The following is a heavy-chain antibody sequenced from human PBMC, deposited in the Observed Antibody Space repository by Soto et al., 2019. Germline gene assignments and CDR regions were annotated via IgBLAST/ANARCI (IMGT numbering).Heavy chain of an antibody. Sequence: EVQLVESGGGLVQPGGSLKLSCAVSGFTFSDSIIHWVRQASGKGLEWVGRIRSKANSYATTYAASVKGGFTISRDDSKNPAYLQMNRLTTEDTAVYYCTTSYYYDSRGYLEYYVYGMDVWRQGTTVIVSS. CDR3: TTSYYYDSRGYLEYYVYGMDV. V-gene: IGHV3-73*02. CDR2: IRSKANSYAT. D-gene: IGHD3-22*01. J-gene: IGHJ6*02. CDR1: GFTFSDSI.